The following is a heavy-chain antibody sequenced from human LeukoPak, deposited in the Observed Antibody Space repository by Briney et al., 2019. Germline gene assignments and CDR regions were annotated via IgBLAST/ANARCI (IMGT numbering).Heavy chain of an antibody. J-gene: IGHJ4*02. CDR3: ARLNDFWSGYRTGRLDY. D-gene: IGHD3-3*01. CDR1: GGTFSSYA. V-gene: IGHV1-69*05. CDR2: IIPIFGTA. Sequence: SVKVSCKASGGTFSSYAISWGRQAPGQGLEWMGGIIPIFGTANYAQKFQGRVTITTDESTSTAYMELSSLRSEDTAVYYCARLNDFWSGYRTGRLDYWGQGTLVTVSS.